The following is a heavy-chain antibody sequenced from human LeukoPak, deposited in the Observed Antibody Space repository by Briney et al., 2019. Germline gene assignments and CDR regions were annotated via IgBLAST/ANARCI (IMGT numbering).Heavy chain of an antibody. CDR2: ISSSGSTI. J-gene: IGHJ6*02. CDR1: GFTFSDYY. D-gene: IGHD5-12*01. Sequence: GGSLRLSCAASGFTFSDYYMSWIRQAPGKGLEWVSYISSSGSTIYYADSVKGRFTISRDNAKNSLYLQMNSLRAEDTAVYYCAEDKASGYSGYDSYYYYGMDVWGQGTTVTVSS. CDR3: AEDKASGYSGYDSYYYYGMDV. V-gene: IGHV3-11*01.